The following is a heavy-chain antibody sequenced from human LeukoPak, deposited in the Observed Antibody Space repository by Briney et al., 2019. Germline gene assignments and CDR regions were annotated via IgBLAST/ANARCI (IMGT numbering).Heavy chain of an antibody. D-gene: IGHD3-22*01. CDR1: GGSISSYY. CDR3: ARVTGYMIEDYFDY. V-gene: IGHV4-59*01. CDR2: IYYSGST. Sequence: SETLSLTCTVSGGSISSYYWSWIRQPPGKGLEWIGYIYYSGSTNYKPSLKSRVTISVETSKNQFSLKLRPVTAADTAVYYCARVTGYMIEDYFDYWGQGTLVTVSS. J-gene: IGHJ4*02.